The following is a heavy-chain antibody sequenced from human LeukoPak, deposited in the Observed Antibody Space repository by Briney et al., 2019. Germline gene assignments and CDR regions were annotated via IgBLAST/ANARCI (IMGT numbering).Heavy chain of an antibody. D-gene: IGHD6-19*01. V-gene: IGHV3-30*02. Sequence: PGGSLRLSCAASGFTFSSYGMHWVRQAPGKGLEWVAFIRYDGSNKYYADSVKGRFTISRDNSKNTLYLQMNSLRAEDTAVYYCARAESAAVAGYGDYWGQGTLVTVSS. CDR3: ARAESAAVAGYGDY. CDR2: IRYDGSNK. J-gene: IGHJ4*02. CDR1: GFTFSSYG.